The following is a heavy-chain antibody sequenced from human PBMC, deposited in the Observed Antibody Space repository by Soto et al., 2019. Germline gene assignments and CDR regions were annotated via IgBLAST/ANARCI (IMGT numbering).Heavy chain of an antibody. V-gene: IGHV4-30-2*01. D-gene: IGHD3-22*01. CDR1: GGSISSGVFS. CDR2: IYHTGST. J-gene: IGHJ4*02. CDR3: ARATFVRKGYYDASDYYFFDY. Sequence: SETLSVTCAVSGGSISSGVFSWSWIRHPPGKGLECIGYIYHTGSTYYNPSLKSRVTISVDRSKNQFSLRLSSVTAADTAIYYCARATFVRKGYYDASDYYFFDYWGQGTLVTSPQ.